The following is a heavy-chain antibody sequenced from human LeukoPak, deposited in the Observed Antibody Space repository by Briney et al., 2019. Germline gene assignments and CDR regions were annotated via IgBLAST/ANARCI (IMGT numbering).Heavy chain of an antibody. Sequence: GGSLRLYCAASGFTFSSYAMSWVRQAPGKGLEWVSAISGSGGSTYYADSVKGRFTISRDNSKNTLYLQMNSLRAEDTAVYYCAKDSKVGATDRGRSPFDYWGQGTLVTVSS. D-gene: IGHD1-26*01. V-gene: IGHV3-23*01. J-gene: IGHJ4*02. CDR3: AKDSKVGATDRGRSPFDY. CDR2: ISGSGGST. CDR1: GFTFSSYA.